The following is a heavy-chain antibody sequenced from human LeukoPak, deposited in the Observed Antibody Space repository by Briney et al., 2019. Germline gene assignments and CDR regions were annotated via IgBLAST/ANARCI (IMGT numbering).Heavy chain of an antibody. V-gene: IGHV3-30*02. D-gene: IGHD2-8*02. CDR2: IRYDGSNK. CDR1: GFTFNTYG. CDR3: AKSSGQPYYFDY. Sequence: GGSLRLSCGATGFTFNTYGMHWVRQAPGKGLEWVAFIRYDGSNKYYADSVKGRFTISRDNSKNTLYLQMNSLRAEDTAVYYCAKSSGQPYYFDYWGQGTLVTVSS. J-gene: IGHJ4*02.